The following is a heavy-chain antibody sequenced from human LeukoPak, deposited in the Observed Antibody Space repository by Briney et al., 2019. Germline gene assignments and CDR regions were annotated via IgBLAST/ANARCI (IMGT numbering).Heavy chain of an antibody. D-gene: IGHD6-13*01. CDR2: IYYSGST. V-gene: IGHV4-30-2*01. Sequence: PSETLSLTCTVSGASISSSGFYWSWIRQPPGKGLEWIGYIYYSGSTYYNPSLKSRVTISGERSKNQFSLKLSSVTAADTAVYYCARGRYSSSWYKPYFDYWGQGTLVTVSS. J-gene: IGHJ4*02. CDR1: GASISSSGFY. CDR3: ARGRYSSSWYKPYFDY.